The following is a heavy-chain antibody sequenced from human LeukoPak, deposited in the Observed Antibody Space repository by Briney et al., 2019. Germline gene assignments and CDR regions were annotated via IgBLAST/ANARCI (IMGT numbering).Heavy chain of an antibody. Sequence: GGSLRLSCAASGFTFDDYAMHWVRQAPGKGLEWVSRINRDGSTTKYADSVKGRFTVSRDNAKNTLNLQMNSLRAEDTAVYYCARDKKSGESSEIDYWGQGTLVTVSS. J-gene: IGHJ4*02. CDR2: INRDGSTT. D-gene: IGHD3-10*01. CDR3: ARDKKSGESSEIDY. V-gene: IGHV3-74*03. CDR1: GFTFDDYA.